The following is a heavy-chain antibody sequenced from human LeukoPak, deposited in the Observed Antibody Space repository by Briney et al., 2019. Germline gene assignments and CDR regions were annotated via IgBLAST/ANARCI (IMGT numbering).Heavy chain of an antibody. CDR1: GFTFSSYG. V-gene: IGHV3-33*06. Sequence: PGRSLRLSCAASGFTFSSYGMHWVRQAPGKGLEWVAVIWYDGSNKYYADSVKGRFTISRDNSKNTLYLQMNSLRAEDTAVYYSAKGTMVRGVGIDYWGQGTLVTVSS. CDR3: AKGTMVRGVGIDY. CDR2: IWYDGSNK. J-gene: IGHJ4*02. D-gene: IGHD3-10*01.